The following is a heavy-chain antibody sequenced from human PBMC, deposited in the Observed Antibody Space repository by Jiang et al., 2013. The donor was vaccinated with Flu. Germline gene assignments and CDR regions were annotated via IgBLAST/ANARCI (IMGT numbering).Heavy chain of an antibody. CDR1: GGSFSGYY. Sequence: LLKPSETLSLTCAVYGGSFSGYYWSWIRQPPGKGLEWIGEINHSGSTNYNPSLKSRVTISVDTSKNQFSLKLSSVIAADTAVYYCAFAVAGTISWGQGTLVTVSS. CDR2: INHSGST. J-gene: IGHJ5*02. V-gene: IGHV4-34*01. CDR3: AFAVAGTIS. D-gene: IGHD6-19*01.